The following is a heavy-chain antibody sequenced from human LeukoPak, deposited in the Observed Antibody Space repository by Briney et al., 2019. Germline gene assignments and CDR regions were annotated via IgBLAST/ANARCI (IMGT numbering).Heavy chain of an antibody. CDR1: GGSISSYY. D-gene: IGHD5-24*01. V-gene: IGHV4-59*01. CDR3: ARDGYNSYYYYMDV. J-gene: IGHJ6*03. Sequence: SETLSLTCTVSGGSISSYYWSWIRQPPGQGLEWIGYIYYSGSTNYNPSLKSRVTISVDTSKNQFSLKLSSVTAADTAVYYCARDGYNSYYYYMDVWGKGTTVTVSS. CDR2: IYYSGST.